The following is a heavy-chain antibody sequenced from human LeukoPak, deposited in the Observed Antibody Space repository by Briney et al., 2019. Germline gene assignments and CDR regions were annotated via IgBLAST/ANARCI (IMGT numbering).Heavy chain of an antibody. CDR3: ARLYDDFYFDY. Sequence: SGPALVNPTQTLTLTCTFSGFSLTTSGIRVSWIRQPPGKALEWLAHIDWDDDKFYSTSLKTRLTLSKDTSKNQVVLTMTNMDPVDTATYYCARLYDDFYFDYWGQGTLVTVSS. CDR2: IDWDDDK. V-gene: IGHV2-70*04. CDR1: GFSLTTSGIR. J-gene: IGHJ4*02. D-gene: IGHD4-17*01.